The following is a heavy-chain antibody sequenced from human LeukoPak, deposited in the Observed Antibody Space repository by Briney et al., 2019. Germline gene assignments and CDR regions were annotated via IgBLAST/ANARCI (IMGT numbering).Heavy chain of an antibody. Sequence: SETLSLTCIVSGGSISSYYWSWIRQPPGKGLWWIGYIYYSGSTNYNPSLKSRVTISVDTSKNQFSMKLSSVTAADTAVYYCARAPLVIRGVMYYYYGMDVWGQGTTVTVSS. CDR1: GGSISSYY. J-gene: IGHJ6*02. D-gene: IGHD3-10*01. CDR2: IYYSGST. CDR3: ARAPLVIRGVMYYYYGMDV. V-gene: IGHV4-59*01.